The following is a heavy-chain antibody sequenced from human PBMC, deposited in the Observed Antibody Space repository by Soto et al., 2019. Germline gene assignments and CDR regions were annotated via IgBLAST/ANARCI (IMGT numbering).Heavy chain of an antibody. CDR1: GGSISSGGYY. V-gene: IGHV4-31*03. D-gene: IGHD3-3*01. CDR2: IYYSGST. CDR3: ARFYDFWSGYYWGSDAFDI. J-gene: IGHJ3*02. Sequence: TSETLSLTCTVSGGSISSGGYYWSWIRQHPGKGLEWIGYIYYSGSTYYNPSLKSRVTISVDTSKNQFSLKLSSVTAADTAVYYCARFYDFWSGYYWGSDAFDIWGQGTMVTVSS.